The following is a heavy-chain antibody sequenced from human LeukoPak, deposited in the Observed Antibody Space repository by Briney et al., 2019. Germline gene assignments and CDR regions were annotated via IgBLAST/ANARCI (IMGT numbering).Heavy chain of an antibody. CDR1: GFSLTTSEVC. V-gene: IGHV2-70*01. J-gene: IGHJ4*02. CDR3: ARFLYGDSASYFDK. D-gene: IGHD4-17*01. CDR2: IDWDDNK. Sequence: SGPTLVNPTQTLTLTCTLSGFSLTTSEVCVSWIRQPPGKALEWLALIDWDDNKYYNTSLKTRLTISKGTSKNQVVLTMINMDSVDTATYFCARFLYGDSASYFDKWGQGSLVIVSS.